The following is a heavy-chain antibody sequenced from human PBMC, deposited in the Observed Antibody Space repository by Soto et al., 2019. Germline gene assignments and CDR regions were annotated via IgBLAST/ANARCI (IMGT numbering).Heavy chain of an antibody. V-gene: IGHV1-69*01. CDR1: GGTFSSYA. D-gene: IGHD4-17*01. Sequence: QVQLVQSGAEVKKPGSSVKVSCKASGGTFSSYAISWVRQAPGQGLEWMGGIIPTFGTANYAQKFQGRVRITADESTSTAYMELSSLRSEDTAVYYFARDSGGTTVAFGMDVWGQGTTVTVSS. CDR2: IIPTFGTA. J-gene: IGHJ6*02. CDR3: ARDSGGTTVAFGMDV.